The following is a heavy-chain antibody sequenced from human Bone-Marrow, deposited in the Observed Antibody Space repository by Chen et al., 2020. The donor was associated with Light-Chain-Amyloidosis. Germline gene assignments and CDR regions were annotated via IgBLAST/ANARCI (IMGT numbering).Heavy chain of an antibody. Sequence: QVQLVQSGAEVKKPGSSVQVSCKATGGTFTSHGVSWVRQAPGQGLEWMGGIIPTFETGKYAQKFQGSITLTVDRSISTAYMELLTLTAEDTAMYYCARDSCGGEMPTTYFFDYWGQGTLVTVSS. V-gene: IGHV1-69*06. D-gene: IGHD3-16*01. CDR1: GGTFTSHG. CDR3: ARDSCGGEMPTTYFFDY. CDR2: IIPTFETG. J-gene: IGHJ4*02.